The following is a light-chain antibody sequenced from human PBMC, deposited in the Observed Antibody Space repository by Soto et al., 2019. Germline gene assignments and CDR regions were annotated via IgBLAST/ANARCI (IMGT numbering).Light chain of an antibody. V-gene: IGLV1-40*01. Sequence: QSALTQPPSESGAPGQRVTISCTGSSSNIGAGYDVHWYQQLPGTAPKLLIYRNTNRPSGVPDRFSGSKSGTSASLAITGLQAEDEADYYCQSCDSSLSGSGVFGTGTKVTVL. CDR1: SSNIGAGYD. CDR3: QSCDSSLSGSGV. J-gene: IGLJ1*01. CDR2: RNT.